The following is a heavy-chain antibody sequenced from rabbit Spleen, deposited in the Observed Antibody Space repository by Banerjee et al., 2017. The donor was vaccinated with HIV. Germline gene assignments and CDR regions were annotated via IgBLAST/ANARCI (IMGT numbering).Heavy chain of an antibody. CDR1: GFDFSSYYY. CDR3: ARDGDDAGYDFNL. D-gene: IGHD3-1*01. J-gene: IGHJ4*01. CDR2: TIYGGSGTS. Sequence: QEQLEESGGGLVKPGGTLTLTCIASGFDFSSYYYITWVRQAPGKGLEWIGTIYGGSGTSYYASWAKGRFTISKSSSTTVTLQMTSLTAADTATYFCARDGDDAGYDFNLWGQGTLVTVS. V-gene: IGHV1S45*01.